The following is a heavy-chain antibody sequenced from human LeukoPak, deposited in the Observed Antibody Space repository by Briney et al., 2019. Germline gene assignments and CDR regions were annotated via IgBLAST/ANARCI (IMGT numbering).Heavy chain of an antibody. V-gene: IGHV3-23*01. J-gene: IGHJ3*02. CDR1: GFTFSSNA. CDR2: ISGNVGST. D-gene: IGHD2-8*01. Sequence: GGSLSPSRAASGFTFSSNAMSCASQPPGKGLEWVPLISGNVGSTYYADSVKGRFTISRDNSKNTLYLQMNNLRAEDTAVYYCAKEILPPRLYGAFDIWGQGTMVTVSS. CDR3: AKEILPPRLYGAFDI.